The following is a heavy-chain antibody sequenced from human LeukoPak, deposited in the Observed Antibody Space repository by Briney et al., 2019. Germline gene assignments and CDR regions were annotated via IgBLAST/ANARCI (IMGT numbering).Heavy chain of an antibody. Sequence: GGSLRLSCAASGFTFSTSWMTWVRQAPGKGLEWVANIKQDGSDKYYMDSVKGRFTISRDNAKNSLYLQMNSLRAEDTAVYYCAKSPGIAASLFDPWGQGTLVTVSS. CDR3: AKSPGIAASLFDP. CDR1: GFTFSTSW. D-gene: IGHD6-13*01. V-gene: IGHV3-7*03. CDR2: IKQDGSDK. J-gene: IGHJ5*02.